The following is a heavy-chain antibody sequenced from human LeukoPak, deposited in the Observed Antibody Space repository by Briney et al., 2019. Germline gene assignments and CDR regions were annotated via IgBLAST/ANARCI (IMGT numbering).Heavy chain of an antibody. D-gene: IGHD3-22*01. Sequence: GGSLRLSCAASGFTFSSYAMSWVRQAPGKGLEWVSAISGSGGSTYYADSVKGRFTISRDNSKNTLYLQMNGLRAEDTAVYYCARELGVGVIGDAFDIWGQGTVVTVSS. V-gene: IGHV3-23*01. CDR1: GFTFSSYA. J-gene: IGHJ3*02. CDR3: ARELGVGVIGDAFDI. CDR2: ISGSGGST.